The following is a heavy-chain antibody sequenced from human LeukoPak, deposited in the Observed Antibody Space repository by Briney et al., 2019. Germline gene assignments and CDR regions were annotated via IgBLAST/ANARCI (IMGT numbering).Heavy chain of an antibody. Sequence: SETLSLTCTVSGYSISSGYYWGWIRQSPGKGLEWIGSIYHSGSTYYNPSLKSRVTISVDTSKNQLSLNLTSVTAADTAFYYCARGGYYSSGKFDYWGQGTLVTVSS. D-gene: IGHD3-10*01. CDR1: GYSISSGYY. CDR2: IYHSGST. V-gene: IGHV4-38-2*02. J-gene: IGHJ4*02. CDR3: ARGGYYSSGKFDY.